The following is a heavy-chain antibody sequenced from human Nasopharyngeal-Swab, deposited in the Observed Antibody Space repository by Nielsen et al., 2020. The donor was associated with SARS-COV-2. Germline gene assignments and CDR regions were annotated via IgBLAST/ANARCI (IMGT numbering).Heavy chain of an antibody. CDR1: GFTFSSYG. CDR3: AKHSGWYYFDY. D-gene: IGHD6-19*01. J-gene: IGHJ4*02. V-gene: IGHV3-30*18. Sequence: GGSLRLSCAASGFTFSSYGMHWVRQAPGKGLEWEAVISYDGSNKYYADSVKGRFTISRDNSKNTLYLQMNSLRAEDTAVYYCAKHSGWYYFDYWGQGTLVTVSS. CDR2: ISYDGSNK.